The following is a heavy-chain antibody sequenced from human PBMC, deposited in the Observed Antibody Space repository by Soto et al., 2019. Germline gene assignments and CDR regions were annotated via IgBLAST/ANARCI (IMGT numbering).Heavy chain of an antibody. CDR2: IYYTGNT. V-gene: IGHV4-59*08. D-gene: IGHD1-26*01. J-gene: IGHJ4*02. Sequence: PSETLSLTCTVSGGSMTSYYWSWIRQPPGKGLEWIGFIYYTGNTKYNPSLKSRVTISVDTSKNLFSLKLKSVTAADTAVYYCARCIIALELFASWGQGSVVT. CDR3: ARCIIALELFAS. CDR1: GGSMTSYY.